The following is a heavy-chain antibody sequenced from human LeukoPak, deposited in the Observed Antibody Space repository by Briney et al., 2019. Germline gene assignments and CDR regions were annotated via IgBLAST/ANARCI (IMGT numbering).Heavy chain of an antibody. V-gene: IGHV3-23*01. CDR2: ISGNGVST. Sequence: GGSLRLSCAASGFTFSSYAMSWVRQAPGKGLEWVSVISGNGVSTHYADSVKGRFTIARDNSKNTLYLQMNSLRAEDTAVYYCAKDLEMATTIPGYFDYWGQGTLVTVSS. CDR3: AKDLEMATTIPGYFDY. D-gene: IGHD5-24*01. J-gene: IGHJ4*02. CDR1: GFTFSSYA.